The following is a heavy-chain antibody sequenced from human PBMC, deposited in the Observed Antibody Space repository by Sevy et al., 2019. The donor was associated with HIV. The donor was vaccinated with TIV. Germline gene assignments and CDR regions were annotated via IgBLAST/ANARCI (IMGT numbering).Heavy chain of an antibody. CDR1: GYTFTSQY. CDR2: INPSGGST. V-gene: IGHV1-46*01. D-gene: IGHD3-9*01. J-gene: IGHJ4*02. Sequence: ASVKVSCKASGYTFTSQYMHWVRQAPGQGLEWMGIINPSGGSTSYAQKIQGRVTMTRDTSTSTVYMELSSLRSEDTAVYYCARDSDNYDILTGYYPFDYWGQRTLVTVSS. CDR3: ARDSDNYDILTGYYPFDY.